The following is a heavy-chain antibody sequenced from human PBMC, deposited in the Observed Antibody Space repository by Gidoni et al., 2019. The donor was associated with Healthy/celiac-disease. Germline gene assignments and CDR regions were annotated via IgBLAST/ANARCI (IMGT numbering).Heavy chain of an antibody. D-gene: IGHD3-3*01. Sequence: QITLKESGPTLVKPTQTLTLTCTFSGFSLSTSGVGVGWIRQPPGKALEWLALIYWDDDKRYSPSLKSRLTITKDTSKNQVVLTMTNMDPVDTATYYCAHRQDRQELRFLEWLPDAFDIWGQGTMVTVSS. CDR1: GFSLSTSGVG. J-gene: IGHJ3*02. CDR3: AHRQDRQELRFLEWLPDAFDI. CDR2: IYWDDDK. V-gene: IGHV2-5*02.